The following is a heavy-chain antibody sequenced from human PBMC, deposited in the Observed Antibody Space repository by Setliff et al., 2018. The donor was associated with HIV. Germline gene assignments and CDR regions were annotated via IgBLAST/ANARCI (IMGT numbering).Heavy chain of an antibody. CDR3: ARSGYTSGFYRVFGAFGV. J-gene: IGHJ3*01. Sequence: PSETLSLTCTVSGGSISNYYWTWIRQPPGKGPEWIASIQYGDISHYNPSLQSRVTISVDTSTKKFSLYLSSVNETDTAVYYCARSGYTSGFYRVFGAFGVWGQGKMVTVSS. D-gene: IGHD5-12*01. CDR1: GGSISNYY. V-gene: IGHV4-59*01. CDR2: IQYGDIS.